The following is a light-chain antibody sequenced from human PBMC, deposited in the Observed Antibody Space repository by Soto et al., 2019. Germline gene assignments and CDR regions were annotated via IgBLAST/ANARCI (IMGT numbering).Light chain of an antibody. V-gene: IGKV3-11*01. CDR2: DAS. CDR3: QQRSNWPRT. CDR1: LSVSSY. Sequence: EMVLTQSPATLSLSPGERATLSCSASLSVSSYLAWYQQKPGQAPRLLIYDASNRATGIPARFSGSGSGTDFTLTISSLEPEDFAVYYCQQRSNWPRTFGQGTKVDNK. J-gene: IGKJ1*01.